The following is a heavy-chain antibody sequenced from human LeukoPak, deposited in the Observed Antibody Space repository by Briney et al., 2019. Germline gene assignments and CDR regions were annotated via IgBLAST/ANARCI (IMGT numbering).Heavy chain of an antibody. CDR2: IWYDGSNT. J-gene: IGHJ3*02. CDR1: GFNFRGYG. D-gene: IGHD3-9*01. V-gene: IGHV3-33*01. CDR3: ARQHYDILTGSNAFDI. Sequence: GGSLRLSCAASGFNFRGYGMHWVRQAPGKGLEWVAVIWYDGSNTSYPDSVKGRFTISRDNSKNTLYLQMNSLGAEDTAVYYCARQHYDILTGSNAFDIWGLGTMVTVSS.